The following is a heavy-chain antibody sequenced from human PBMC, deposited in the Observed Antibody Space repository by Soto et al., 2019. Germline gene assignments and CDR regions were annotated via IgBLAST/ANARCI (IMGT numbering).Heavy chain of an antibody. CDR3: ARGSDVDY. D-gene: IGHD1-26*01. V-gene: IGHV1-18*01. J-gene: IGHJ4*02. CDR1: GYSFTTYG. CDR2: ISAHNGNT. Sequence: QVHLVQSGAEVKKPGASVKVSCKGSGYSFTTYGITWVRQAPGQGLEWMGWISAHNGNTNYAQKPQGRVTMTRETSTSTAYMELRSLGSDDQAVYDCARGSDVDYWGQGALVTVSS.